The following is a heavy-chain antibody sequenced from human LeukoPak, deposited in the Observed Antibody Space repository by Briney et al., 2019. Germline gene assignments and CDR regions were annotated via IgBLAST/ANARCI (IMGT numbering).Heavy chain of an antibody. J-gene: IGHJ4*02. CDR2: IYYSGIT. V-gene: IGHV4-61*05. CDR3: ARHDSRGGAYDY. Sequence: SETLSLTCTVSGGSISSSSYYWSWIRQPPGRGLEWIGYIYYSGITNYNPSLKSRVTISVDTSKNQFSLKLASVTAADTAVYYCARHDSRGGAYDYWGQGMLVTVSS. D-gene: IGHD6-13*01. CDR1: GGSISSSSYY.